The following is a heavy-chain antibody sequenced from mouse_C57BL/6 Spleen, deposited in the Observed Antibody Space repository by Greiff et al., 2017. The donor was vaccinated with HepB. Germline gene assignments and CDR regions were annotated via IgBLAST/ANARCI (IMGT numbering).Heavy chain of an antibody. CDR2: ISYDGSN. CDR1: GYSITSGYY. V-gene: IGHV3-6*01. J-gene: IGHJ2*01. Sequence: EVQLKESGPGLVKPSQSLSLTCSVTGYSITSGYYWNWIRQFPGNKLEWMGYISYDGSNNYNPSLKNRISITRDTSKNQFFLKLNSVTTEDTATYYCATFYYDYVFDYWGQGTTLTVSS. CDR3: ATFYYDYVFDY. D-gene: IGHD2-4*01.